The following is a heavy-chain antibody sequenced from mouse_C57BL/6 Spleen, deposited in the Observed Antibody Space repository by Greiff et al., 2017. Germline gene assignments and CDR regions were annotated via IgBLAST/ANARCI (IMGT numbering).Heavy chain of an antibody. CDR1: GFTFSSYA. J-gene: IGHJ4*01. CDR2: ISDGGSYT. D-gene: IGHD3-2*02. V-gene: IGHV5-4*01. Sequence: EVQVVESGGGLVKPGGSLKLSCAASGFTFSSYAMSWVRQTPEKRLEWVATISDGGSYTYYPDNVKGRFTISRDNAKNNLYLQMSHLKSEDTAMYYCARDPAQATYDYAMDYWGQGTSVTVSS. CDR3: ARDPAQATYDYAMDY.